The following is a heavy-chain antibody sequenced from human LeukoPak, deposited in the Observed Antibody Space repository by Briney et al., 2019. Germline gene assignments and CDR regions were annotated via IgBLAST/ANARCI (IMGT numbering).Heavy chain of an antibody. V-gene: IGHV4-34*09. CDR3: ARDSAMTTGIDY. Sequence: LRLSCAASGFTFSTYAMSWIRQPPGKGLEWIGEINHSGSTNYNPSLKSRVTISVDTSKNQFSLKLSSVTAADTAVYYCARDSAMTTGIDYWGQGTLVTVSS. CDR2: INHSGST. D-gene: IGHD4-17*01. J-gene: IGHJ4*02. CDR1: GFTFSTYA.